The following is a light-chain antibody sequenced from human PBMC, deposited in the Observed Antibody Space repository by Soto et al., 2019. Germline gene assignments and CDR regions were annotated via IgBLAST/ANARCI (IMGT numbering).Light chain of an antibody. CDR2: KAS. CDR3: QQYNSYPWT. CDR1: QSISSW. Sequence: DIQMTQSPSTLSASVGDRVTITCRASQSISSWLAWYQQKPGQAPKLLMYKASSLESGVPSRFSGSGSGTAFPLTISSLQPDDFATYYCQQYNSYPWTFGQGTKGEIK. V-gene: IGKV1-5*03. J-gene: IGKJ1*01.